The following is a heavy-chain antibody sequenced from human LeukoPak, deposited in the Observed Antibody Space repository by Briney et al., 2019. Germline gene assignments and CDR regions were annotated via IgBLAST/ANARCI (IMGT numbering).Heavy chain of an antibody. V-gene: IGHV3-9*01. CDR3: ARDPTIAVAGTPNNWFDP. Sequence: GGSLRLSCAASGFTFDDYAMHWVRQAPGKGLEWVSGISWNSGSIGYADSVKGRFTISRDNAKNSLYLQMNSLRAEDTAVYYCARDPTIAVAGTPNNWFDPWGQGTLVTVSS. D-gene: IGHD6-19*01. CDR1: GFTFDDYA. CDR2: ISWNSGSI. J-gene: IGHJ5*02.